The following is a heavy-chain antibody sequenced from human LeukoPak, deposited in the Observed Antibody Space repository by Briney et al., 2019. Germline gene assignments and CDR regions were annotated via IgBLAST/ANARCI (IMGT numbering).Heavy chain of an antibody. CDR3: ARDCGGDCSRYWYFDL. J-gene: IGHJ2*01. V-gene: IGHV4-31*03. CDR1: AGSISSGGYY. Sequence: SETLSLTCTVSAGSISSGGYYWSWIRQHPGKGLEWIGYIYYSGSTYYNSSLKSRVTISVDTSKNQFSLKLSSVTAADTAVYYCARDCGGDCSRYWYFDLWGRGTLVTVSS. CDR2: IYYSGST. D-gene: IGHD2-21*02.